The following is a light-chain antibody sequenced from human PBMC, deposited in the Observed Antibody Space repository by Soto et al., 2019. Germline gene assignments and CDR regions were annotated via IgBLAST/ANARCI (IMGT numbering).Light chain of an antibody. CDR2: GAS. V-gene: IGKV1-17*03. Sequence: IQMTQSASAMSRILGATVTIDCRASQGISNYLAWFQQKPGKVPERLILGASSLQSGVPSRFSGRGYGTEFTLTISSLQPEDFATYYCLQHNTYPRTSAQGTKVDIK. CDR1: QGISNY. J-gene: IGKJ1*01. CDR3: LQHNTYPRT.